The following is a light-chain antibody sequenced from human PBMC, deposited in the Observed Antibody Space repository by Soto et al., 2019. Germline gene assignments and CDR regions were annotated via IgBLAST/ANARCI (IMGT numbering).Light chain of an antibody. V-gene: IGKV1-5*01. Sequence: DIQMTQSPSTLSASVGDRVTITCRASQSILIWLAWYQHKPGRAPMLLIYDASSLESGVPSRFSGSRSATESTLPITSLQPDDIATYNCKQYDTYRTFGQGTKGHIK. J-gene: IGKJ1*01. CDR1: QSILIW. CDR3: KQYDTYRT. CDR2: DAS.